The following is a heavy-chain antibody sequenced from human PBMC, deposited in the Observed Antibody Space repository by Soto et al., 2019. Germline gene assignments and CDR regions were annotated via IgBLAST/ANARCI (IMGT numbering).Heavy chain of an antibody. V-gene: IGHV1-8*01. D-gene: IGHD2-15*01. Sequence: QVQLVQSGAEVKKPGASVKVSCKASGYTFTSYDIKWVRQATGQGLEWMGWMNPNSGNTGYAQKFQGRVTMTRNTSIITAYMELRSLRSEDTAVYYCARLYCSGGSCYSGVNWFDPWGQGTLVTVAA. CDR2: MNPNSGNT. CDR1: GYTFTSYD. CDR3: ARLYCSGGSCYSGVNWFDP. J-gene: IGHJ5*02.